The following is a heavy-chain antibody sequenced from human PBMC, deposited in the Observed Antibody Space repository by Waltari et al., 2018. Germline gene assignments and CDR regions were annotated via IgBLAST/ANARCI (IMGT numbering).Heavy chain of an antibody. Sequence: QVQLVQSGAEVKKPGSSVKVSCTASGGTFSSYAISWVRQAPGQGLEWMGGIIPIFGTANYAQKFQGRVTITADESTSTAYMELSSLRSEDTAVYYCARERKDSSGVYYYYGMDVWGQGTTVTVSS. J-gene: IGHJ6*02. CDR3: ARERKDSSGVYYYYGMDV. D-gene: IGHD3-22*01. V-gene: IGHV1-69*01. CDR2: IIPIFGTA. CDR1: GGTFSSYA.